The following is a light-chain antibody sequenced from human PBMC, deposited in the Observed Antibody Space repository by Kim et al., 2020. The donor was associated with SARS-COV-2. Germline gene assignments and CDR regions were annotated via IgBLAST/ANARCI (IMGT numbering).Light chain of an antibody. V-gene: IGKV3-15*01. CDR3: QQYNKWPPWT. Sequence: SPREKAAPSCSATQSVVSNYAWYHQQTGQAPRLLLYGEASRATGIPASFSGSGSGTEFTLPIISLQSADFAVYYCQQYNKWPPWTFGQGTKVDIK. CDR1: QSVVSN. J-gene: IGKJ1*01. CDR2: GEA.